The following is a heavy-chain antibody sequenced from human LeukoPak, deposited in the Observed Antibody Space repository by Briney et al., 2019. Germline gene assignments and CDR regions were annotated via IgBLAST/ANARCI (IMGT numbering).Heavy chain of an antibody. D-gene: IGHD3-22*01. Sequence: GGSLRLSCGASGFTFTRYAMSWVRQARGKGLEWVSDISGDGYVTFYADAVKGRFTLSRDNSKNTVYLQMSSLRAEDTAVYYCDSSGYTNWGQGTLVTVSS. J-gene: IGHJ4*02. CDR3: DSSGYTN. CDR1: GFTFTRYA. CDR2: ISGDGYVT. V-gene: IGHV3-23*01.